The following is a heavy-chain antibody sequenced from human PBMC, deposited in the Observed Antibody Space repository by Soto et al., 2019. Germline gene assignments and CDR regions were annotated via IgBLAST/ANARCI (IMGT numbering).Heavy chain of an antibody. D-gene: IGHD3-22*01. Sequence: QLQLQESGSGLVKPSQTLSLTCGVSGGSISSGGYSWTWIRQPPGKGLEWIGYIYHGGSTYYSPSLKSRVTISLDRSKNQFSLELRSVTAADTAVYYCARGGVGSGYYLFDSWGQGTLVTVSS. CDR3: ARGGVGSGYYLFDS. J-gene: IGHJ4*02. CDR2: IYHGGST. CDR1: GGSISSGGYS. V-gene: IGHV4-30-2*01.